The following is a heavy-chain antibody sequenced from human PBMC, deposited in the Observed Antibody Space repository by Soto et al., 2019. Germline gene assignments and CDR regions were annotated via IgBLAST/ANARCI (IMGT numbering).Heavy chain of an antibody. CDR1: GGTFGSDA. CDR3: ARDRTESGYYTNWLDP. J-gene: IGHJ5*02. V-gene: IGHV1-69*06. D-gene: IGHD3-22*01. Sequence: SVKVSCKASGGTFGSDAITWVRQSPGQGLEWVGRIIPIFGTTNYAQNLQGRVTISADKSTLTSYMELHSLTSDDTALYYCARDRTESGYYTNWLDPWGQGTQVTVSS. CDR2: IIPIFGTT.